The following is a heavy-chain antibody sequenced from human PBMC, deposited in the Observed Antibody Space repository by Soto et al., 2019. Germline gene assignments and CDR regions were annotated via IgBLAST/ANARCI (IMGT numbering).Heavy chain of an antibody. Sequence: ASVKVSCKASGYTFTSYYMHWVRQAPGQGLEWMGWISGYNGNTHYSQKFQGKVTMTTDTSTSTAYMELRNLRSDDTAVYYCAKADSNYAGRFSYYYMDVWGTGTMVTVSS. CDR3: AKADSNYAGRFSYYYMDV. CDR2: ISGYNGNT. D-gene: IGHD4-4*01. V-gene: IGHV1-18*04. CDR1: GYTFTSYY. J-gene: IGHJ6*03.